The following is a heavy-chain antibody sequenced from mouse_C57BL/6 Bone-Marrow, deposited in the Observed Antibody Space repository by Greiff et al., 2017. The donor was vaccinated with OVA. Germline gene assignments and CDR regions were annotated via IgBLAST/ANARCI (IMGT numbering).Heavy chain of an antibody. D-gene: IGHD1-1*01. CDR3: ARVIYYYGSSYYYFDY. J-gene: IGHJ2*01. CDR1: GFTFSDYY. Sequence: EVQVVESEGGLVQPGSSMKLSCTASGFTFSDYYMAWVRQVPEKGLEWVANINYDGSSTYYLDSLKSRFIISRDNAKNILYLQMSSLKSEDTATYYCARVIYYYGSSYYYFDYWGQGTTLTVSS. CDR2: INYDGSST. V-gene: IGHV5-16*01.